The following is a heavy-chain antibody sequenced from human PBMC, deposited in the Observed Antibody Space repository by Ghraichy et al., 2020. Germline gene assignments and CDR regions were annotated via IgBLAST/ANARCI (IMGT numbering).Heavy chain of an antibody. CDR2: IYYSGST. J-gene: IGHJ2*01. Sequence: SQTLSLTCTVSGGSISSYYWSWIRQPPGKGLEWIGYIYYSGSTNYNPSLKSRVTISVDTSKNQFSLKLSSVTAADTAVYYCARQGGATDPQRYFDLWGRGTLVTVSS. V-gene: IGHV4-59*08. D-gene: IGHD1-26*01. CDR1: GGSISSYY. CDR3: ARQGGATDPQRYFDL.